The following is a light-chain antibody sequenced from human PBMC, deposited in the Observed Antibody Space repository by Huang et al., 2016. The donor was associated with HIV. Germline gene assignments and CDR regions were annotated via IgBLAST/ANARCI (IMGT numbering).Light chain of an antibody. Sequence: VVMTQSPATLSVSPGERVPLPCRASQSVNRNLAWYQKKPGQAPRLLSYDASPRATGIPARFRGSGSGAEFTLTISSLQSEEFAIYYCQHYNNWPPRYTFGLGTKLEVK. CDR2: DAS. V-gene: IGKV3D-15*01. J-gene: IGKJ2*01. CDR3: QHYNNWPPRYT. CDR1: QSVNRN.